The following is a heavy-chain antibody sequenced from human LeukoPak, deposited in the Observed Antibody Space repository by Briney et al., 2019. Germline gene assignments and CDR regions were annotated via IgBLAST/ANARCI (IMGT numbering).Heavy chain of an antibody. Sequence: RLSCAVSGFTFSSYEMKWVRQXPGKGLEWLSYITSSGSTIYYADSVKGRFTISRDNAKNSLYLQMNSLRAEDTAVYYCARECRSXGXAFDIWGQGTMVTXSS. CDR2: ITSSGSTI. CDR1: GFTFSSYE. CDR3: ARECRSXGXAFDI. V-gene: IGHV3-48*03. J-gene: IGHJ3*02. D-gene: IGHD2-15*01.